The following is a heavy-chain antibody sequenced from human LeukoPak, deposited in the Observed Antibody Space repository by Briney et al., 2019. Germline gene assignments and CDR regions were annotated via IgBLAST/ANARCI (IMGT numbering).Heavy chain of an antibody. V-gene: IGHV4-59*01. D-gene: IGHD1-1*01. J-gene: IGHJ5*02. CDR1: GGSFSGYY. Sequence: SETLSLTCAVYGGSFSGYYWSWIRQPPGKGLEWIGYIYYSGSTNYNPSLKSRVTISVDTSKNQFSLKLSSVTAADTAVYYCARFERRFHFWFDPWGQGTLVTVSS. CDR3: ARFERRFHFWFDP. CDR2: IYYSGST.